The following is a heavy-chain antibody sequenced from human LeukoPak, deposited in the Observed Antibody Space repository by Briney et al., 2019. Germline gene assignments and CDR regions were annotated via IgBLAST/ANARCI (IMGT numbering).Heavy chain of an antibody. V-gene: IGHV1-8*03. CDR3: ARGRNYYMDV. Sequence: ASVKVSCKASGYTFTSYGISWVRQAPGQGLEWMGWMNPNSGNTGYAQKFQGRVTITRNTSISTAYMELSSLRSEDTAVYYCARGRNYYMDVWGKGTTVTVSS. CDR2: MNPNSGNT. CDR1: GYTFTSYG. J-gene: IGHJ6*03.